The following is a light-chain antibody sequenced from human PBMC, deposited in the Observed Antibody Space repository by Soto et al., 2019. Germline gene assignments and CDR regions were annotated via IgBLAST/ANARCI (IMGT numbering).Light chain of an antibody. J-gene: IGKJ1*01. Sequence: DIQMTQSPSTLSAPVGDRVTITCRASQSISNWLAWYQQKPGKAPKLLIYKASSLSSGVPSRFSGSGSGTEFTLTISSLQPDDFATYYCQQYNSNSRTFGQGTKVDIK. CDR2: KAS. CDR3: QQYNSNSRT. V-gene: IGKV1-5*03. CDR1: QSISNW.